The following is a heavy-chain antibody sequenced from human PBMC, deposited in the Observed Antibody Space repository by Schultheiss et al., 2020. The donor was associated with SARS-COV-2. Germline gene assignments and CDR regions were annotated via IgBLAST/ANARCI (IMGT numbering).Heavy chain of an antibody. CDR3: ARGVLELLSYYFGY. D-gene: IGHD3-3*01. CDR1: GLTVSSNY. J-gene: IGHJ4*02. CDR2: IYSGGST. V-gene: IGHV3-53*01. Sequence: GGSLRLSCAASGLTVSSNYMSWVRQAPGKGLEWVSVIYSGGSTYYADSVKGRFTISRDNSKNTLYLQMNTLRAEDTAVYYCARGVLELLSYYFGYWGQGTRVTGSS.